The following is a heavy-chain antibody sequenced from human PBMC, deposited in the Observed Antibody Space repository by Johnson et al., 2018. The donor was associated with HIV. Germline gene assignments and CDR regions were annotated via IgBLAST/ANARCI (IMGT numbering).Heavy chain of an antibody. Sequence: VKGRITVSRDNSKNTLSLQMDSLRPEDTAVYYCARDRSPYSRVSLGGIWGQGTMVTVSS. D-gene: IGHD1-26*01. J-gene: IGHJ3*02. V-gene: IGHV3-30*01. CDR3: ARDRSPYSRVSLGGI.